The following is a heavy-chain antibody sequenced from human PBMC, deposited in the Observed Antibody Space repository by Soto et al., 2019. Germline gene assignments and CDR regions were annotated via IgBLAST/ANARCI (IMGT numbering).Heavy chain of an antibody. D-gene: IGHD6-13*01. Sequence: SETLSLTCTVSGGSISSSSYYWGWIRQPPGKGLVLIGSIYFSGSTYYNPSLKSRVTILVDTSKNQFSLKLSSVTVADTAVYYCAREGYSRNWFDPWGQGTLVTVSS. CDR1: GGSISSSSYY. CDR3: AREGYSRNWFDP. CDR2: IYFSGST. V-gene: IGHV4-39*07. J-gene: IGHJ5*02.